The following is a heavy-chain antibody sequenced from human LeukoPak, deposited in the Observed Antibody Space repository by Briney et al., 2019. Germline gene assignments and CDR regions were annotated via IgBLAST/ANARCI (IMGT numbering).Heavy chain of an antibody. CDR3: ARLSYGDYA. J-gene: IGHJ5*02. CDR1: GVSMSNHY. D-gene: IGHD4-17*01. CDR2: IYYSGST. V-gene: IGHV4-59*08. Sequence: PSETLSLTCSVSGVSMSNHYWSWIRQPPGKGLEWIGYIYYSGSTNYNPSLKSRVTISVDTSKNQFSLKLSSVTAADTAVYYCARLSYGDYAWGQGTLVTVSS.